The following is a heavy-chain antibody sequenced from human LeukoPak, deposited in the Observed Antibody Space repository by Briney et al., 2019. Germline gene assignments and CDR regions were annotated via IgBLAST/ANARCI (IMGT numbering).Heavy chain of an antibody. J-gene: IGHJ4*02. V-gene: IGHV3-7*01. Sequence: GGSLRLSCAASGFTFSNTWMAWVRQAPGKGLEWVANINQDGGTRQYADSVRGRFTISRDNAKNSLYLEMNSLRAEDTGLYHCARDMKGNPDYWGQGTLSPSPQ. CDR2: INQDGGTR. CDR3: ARDMKGNPDY. D-gene: IGHD3-16*01. CDR1: GFTFSNTW.